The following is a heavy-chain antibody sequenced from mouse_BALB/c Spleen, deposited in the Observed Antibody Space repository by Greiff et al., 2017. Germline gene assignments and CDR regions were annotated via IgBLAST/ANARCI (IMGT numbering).Heavy chain of an antibody. CDR1: GFDFSRYW. J-gene: IGHJ3*01. CDR2: INPDSSTI. CDR3: ARPLTGTKTWFAY. D-gene: IGHD4-1*01. Sequence: EVKLLESGGGLVQPGGSLKLSCAASGFDFSRYWMSWVRQAPGKGLEWIGEINPDSSTINYTPSLKDKFIISRDNAKNTLYLQMSKVRSEDTALYYCARPLTGTKTWFAYWGQGTLVTVSA. V-gene: IGHV4-1*02.